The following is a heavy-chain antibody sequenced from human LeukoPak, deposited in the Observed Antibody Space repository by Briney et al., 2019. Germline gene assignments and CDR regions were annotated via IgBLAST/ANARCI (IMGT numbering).Heavy chain of an antibody. J-gene: IGHJ4*02. V-gene: IGHV3-74*01. D-gene: IGHD6-6*01. Sequence: PGGSLRLSCAASGFTFSNYWLHWVRQAPGKGLVWVSRISSDGSSTSYADSVKGRFTISRDNSKNTLYLQMNSLRAEDTAVYFCGKAIGYSSSAVDFWGQGTLVTVSS. CDR2: ISSDGSST. CDR3: GKAIGYSSSAVDF. CDR1: GFTFSNYW.